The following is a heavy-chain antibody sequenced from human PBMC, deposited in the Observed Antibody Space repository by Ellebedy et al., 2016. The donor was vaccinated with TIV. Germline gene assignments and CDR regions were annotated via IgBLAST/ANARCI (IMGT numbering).Heavy chain of an antibody. CDR1: GYTFTSYG. V-gene: IGHV1-18*01. J-gene: IGHJ5*02. Sequence: AASVKVSCKASGYTFTSYGISWARQAPGQGLEWMGWISAYNGNTNYAQKLQGRVTMTTDTSTSTAYMELRSLRSDDTAVYYCARDFKRPYEYSSGWYVYWFDPWGQGTLVTVSS. D-gene: IGHD6-19*01. CDR2: ISAYNGNT. CDR3: ARDFKRPYEYSSGWYVYWFDP.